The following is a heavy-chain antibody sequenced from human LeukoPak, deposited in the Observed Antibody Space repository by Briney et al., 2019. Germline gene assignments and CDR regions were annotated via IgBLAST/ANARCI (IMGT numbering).Heavy chain of an antibody. V-gene: IGHV4-59*01. D-gene: IGHD3-3*01. Sequence: PSETLSLTCTVTGGSISSYYWSWIRQPPGKGLEWIGYIYYSGSTNYNPSLKSRVTISVDTSKNQFSLKLSSVTAADTAVYYCATGYDFWSGYYSYWGQGTLVTVSS. CDR2: IYYSGST. CDR1: GGSISSYY. CDR3: ATGYDFWSGYYSY. J-gene: IGHJ4*02.